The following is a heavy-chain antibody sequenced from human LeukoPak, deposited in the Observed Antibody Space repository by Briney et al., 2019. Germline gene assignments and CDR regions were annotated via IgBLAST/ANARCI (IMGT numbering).Heavy chain of an antibody. CDR3: AMERYGGALYT. CDR2: IGASGTTL. V-gene: IGHV3-48*02. CDR1: GFTFSSYR. D-gene: IGHD4-23*01. J-gene: IGHJ5*02. Sequence: GGSLPLSCAASGFTFSSYRMNWVRQPPGKGLEWFSYIGASGTTLSYADSVKGRFTVSRDKAANSRYLQLNSLRDDDTTVDYCAMERYGGALYTWGEGKPVTVSS.